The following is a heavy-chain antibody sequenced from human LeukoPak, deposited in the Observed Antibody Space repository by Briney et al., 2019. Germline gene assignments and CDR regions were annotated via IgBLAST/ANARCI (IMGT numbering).Heavy chain of an antibody. CDR2: IKQDSNDR. CDR1: GFTFSSHY. V-gene: IGHV3-7*01. D-gene: IGHD1-26*01. J-gene: IGHJ3*02. CDR3: ARESNSGGDAFDI. Sequence: GGSLRLSCAAAGFTFSSHYMTWVRQAPGKGVEWVANIKQDSNDRFYVYSVRGRFTISRDNARNSLYLHMNSLTAEDTAVYYCARESNSGGDAFDIWGQGTMVTVSS.